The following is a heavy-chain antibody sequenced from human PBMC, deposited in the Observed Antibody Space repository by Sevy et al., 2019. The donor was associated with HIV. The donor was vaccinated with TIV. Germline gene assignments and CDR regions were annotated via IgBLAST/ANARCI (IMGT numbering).Heavy chain of an antibody. D-gene: IGHD3-3*01. V-gene: IGHV3-23*01. CDR3: AKVVRHDSLYYYGMDV. CDR2: ISGSGGST. Sequence: GGSLRLSCAASGFTFSSYAMSWVRQAPGKGLEWVSAISGSGGSTYYADSVKGRFTISRDNSKNTLYLQINSLRAEDTAVYYCAKVVRHDSLYYYGMDVWGQGTTVTVSS. CDR1: GFTFSSYA. J-gene: IGHJ6*02.